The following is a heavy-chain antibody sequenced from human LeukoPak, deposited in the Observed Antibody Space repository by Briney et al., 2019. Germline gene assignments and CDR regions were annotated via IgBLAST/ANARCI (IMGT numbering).Heavy chain of an antibody. CDR2: ISWDGGST. CDR3: ARGSIAVALDY. V-gene: IGHV3-43*01. J-gene: IGHJ4*02. D-gene: IGHD6-19*01. Sequence: GGSLRLSCAASGFTFDDYTMHWVRQAPGKGLEWVSLISWDGGSTYYADSVKGRFTISGDNSKNSLYLQMNSLRTEDTALYYCARGSIAVALDYWGQGTLVTVSS. CDR1: GFTFDDYT.